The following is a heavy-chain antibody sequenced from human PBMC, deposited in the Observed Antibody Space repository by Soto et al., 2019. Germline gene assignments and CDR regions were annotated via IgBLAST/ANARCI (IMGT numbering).Heavy chain of an antibody. Sequence: GGSLRLSCAASGLSFSTYAMSWVRQAPETGLEWVSAISGSGDPTYYADSVKGRFTISRDNSKDTLYLQMNSLRAEDTAVYYCAHYYSSGSYFDYWGQGTLVTVSS. V-gene: IGHV3-23*01. J-gene: IGHJ4*02. CDR3: AHYYSSGSYFDY. D-gene: IGHD3-10*01. CDR2: ISGSGDPT. CDR1: GLSFSTYA.